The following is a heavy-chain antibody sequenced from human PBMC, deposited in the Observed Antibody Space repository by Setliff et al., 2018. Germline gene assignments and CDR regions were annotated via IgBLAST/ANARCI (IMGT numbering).Heavy chain of an antibody. V-gene: IGHV4-34*01. D-gene: IGHD4-17*01. CDR2: INHRGST. CDR3: ARDPNGDFVGAFDP. J-gene: IGHJ5*02. CDR1: GDSFSDYY. Sequence: LSLTCVVYGDSFSDYYWSWIRQPPGKGLEWIEEINHRGSTNYSPSLRSRVTMSVDTSKKQFSLMLTSVTAADTAVYYCARDPNGDFVGAFDPWGQGIRVTVS.